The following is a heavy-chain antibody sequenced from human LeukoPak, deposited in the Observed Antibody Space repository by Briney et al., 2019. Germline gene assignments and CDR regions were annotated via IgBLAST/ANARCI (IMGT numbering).Heavy chain of an antibody. CDR2: ISAYNGNT. Sequence: ASVKVSCKASDYTFTSYGISWVRQAPGQGLEWMGWISAYNGNTNYAQTLQGRVTMTTDTSTSTAYMELTSLRSDDTAVYYCARGGITMIVVAYSFFDYWGQGTLVTVSS. D-gene: IGHD3-22*01. CDR3: ARGGITMIVVAYSFFDY. J-gene: IGHJ4*02. CDR1: DYTFTSYG. V-gene: IGHV1-18*01.